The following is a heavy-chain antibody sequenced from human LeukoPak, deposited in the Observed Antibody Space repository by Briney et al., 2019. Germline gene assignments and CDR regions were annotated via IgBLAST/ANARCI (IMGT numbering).Heavy chain of an antibody. J-gene: IGHJ4*02. CDR1: GGPISSGGYY. Sequence: SQTLSLTCTVSGGPISSGGYYWSWIRQHPGKGLEWIGYIYYSGSTYYNPSLKSRVTISVDTSKNQFSLKLSSVTAADTAVYYCARGSGYYLYYFDYWGQGTLVTVSS. CDR2: IYYSGST. CDR3: ARGSGYYLYYFDY. D-gene: IGHD3-3*01. V-gene: IGHV4-31*03.